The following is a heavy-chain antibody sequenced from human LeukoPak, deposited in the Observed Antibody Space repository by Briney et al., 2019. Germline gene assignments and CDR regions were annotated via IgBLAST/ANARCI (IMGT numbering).Heavy chain of an antibody. CDR3: ALGAMAGAFDY. CDR1: GGSFSGYY. J-gene: IGHJ4*02. CDR2: IDYSGST. D-gene: IGHD6-19*01. Sequence: SGTLSLTCAVYGGSFSGYYWSRIRQPPGKGLEWIGYIDYSGSTNYNPSLKGRVTISIDTSKNQFSLKLSSVTAADTAVYYCALGAMAGAFDYWGQGTLVTVSS. V-gene: IGHV4-59*01.